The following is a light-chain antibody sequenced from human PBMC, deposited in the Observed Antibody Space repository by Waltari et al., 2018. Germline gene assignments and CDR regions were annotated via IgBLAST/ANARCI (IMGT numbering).Light chain of an antibody. Sequence: EIGMTQSPATLSVSPGERATLSCRASQSVSSNLAWYQQKPGQAPRLLIYGASTRATVIPARFSGSGSGTEFTLTISSMQSEDFAVYYCQQYNNWPLTFGGGTKVEIK. CDR2: GAS. V-gene: IGKV3-15*01. CDR3: QQYNNWPLT. CDR1: QSVSSN. J-gene: IGKJ4*01.